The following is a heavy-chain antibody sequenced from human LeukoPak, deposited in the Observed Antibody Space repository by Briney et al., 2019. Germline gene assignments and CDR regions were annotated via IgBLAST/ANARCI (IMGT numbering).Heavy chain of an antibody. CDR2: INSDGSWT. J-gene: IGHJ4*02. Sequence: GGSLRLSCAASGFTFSSYSMNCVRQAPGKGLVWVSHINSDGSWTSYADSVKGRFTISKDNAKNTVYLQMNSLRAEDTAVYYCVSFYETYWGRGTLVTVSS. CDR1: GFTFSSYS. V-gene: IGHV3-74*01. D-gene: IGHD2/OR15-2a*01. CDR3: VSFYETY.